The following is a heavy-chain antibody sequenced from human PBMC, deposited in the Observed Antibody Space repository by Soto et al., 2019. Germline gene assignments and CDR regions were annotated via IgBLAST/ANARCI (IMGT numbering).Heavy chain of an antibody. CDR2: IYHSGST. V-gene: IGHV4-30-2*01. Sequence: SETLYLTCAVSGGTISIGGYSWSWIRQPPGKGLERIGYIYHSGSTYYNPSLKSRVTISVDRSKNQFSLKLSSVTAADTAVYYCARVGYCGGDCTSGWFDPWGQGTLVTVS. D-gene: IGHD2-21*02. CDR3: ARVGYCGGDCTSGWFDP. CDR1: GGTISIGGYS. J-gene: IGHJ5*02.